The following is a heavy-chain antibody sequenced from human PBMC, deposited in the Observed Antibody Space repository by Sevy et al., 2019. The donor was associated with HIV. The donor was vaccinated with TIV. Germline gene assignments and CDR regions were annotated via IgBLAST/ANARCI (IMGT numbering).Heavy chain of an antibody. Sequence: GESLKISCAASGFTFSSYAMSWVRQAPGKGLEWVSAISGSGGSTYYADSVKGRFTISRDNSKNTLYLQMNSLRAEDTAVYYCAKDGKYSSGWYDVSAFDIWGQGTMVTVSS. V-gene: IGHV3-23*01. CDR2: ISGSGGST. J-gene: IGHJ3*02. CDR3: AKDGKYSSGWYDVSAFDI. D-gene: IGHD6-19*01. CDR1: GFTFSSYA.